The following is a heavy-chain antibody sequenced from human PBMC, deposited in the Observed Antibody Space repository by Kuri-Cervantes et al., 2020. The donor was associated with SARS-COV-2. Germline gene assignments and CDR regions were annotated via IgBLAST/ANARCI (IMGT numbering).Heavy chain of an antibody. Sequence: ESLKISCTVPGGSISSYYWSWIRQPAGKGLEWIGRIYTSGSTNYNPSLKSRVTMSVDTSKNQFSLKLSSVTAADTAVYYCARVAVVVVAADWYFDLWGRGTLVTVSS. CDR3: ARVAVVVVAADWYFDL. CDR2: IYTSGST. CDR1: GGSISSYY. J-gene: IGHJ2*01. V-gene: IGHV4-4*07. D-gene: IGHD2-15*01.